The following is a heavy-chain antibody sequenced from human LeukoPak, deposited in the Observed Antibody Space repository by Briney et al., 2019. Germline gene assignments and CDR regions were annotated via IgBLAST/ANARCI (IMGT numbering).Heavy chain of an antibody. CDR3: ARDGERGIQLWSDYYYYGMDV. J-gene: IGHJ6*02. D-gene: IGHD5-18*01. CDR2: ISSSSSYI. CDR1: GFTFSSYS. V-gene: IGHV3-21*05. Sequence: PGGSLRLSCADSGFTFSSYSMNWVRQAPGKGLEWVSYISSSSSYIYYADSVEGGFTISGDNAKNSLYLQMNSRRAEDTAVYYCARDGERGIQLWSDYYYYGMDVWGQGTTVTVSS.